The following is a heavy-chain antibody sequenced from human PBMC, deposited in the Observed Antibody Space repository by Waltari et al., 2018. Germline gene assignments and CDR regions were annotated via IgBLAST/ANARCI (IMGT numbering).Heavy chain of an antibody. Sequence: QVQLVQSGAAVKKPGSSVKVSCKASGGTFSSYAISWVRQAPGQGLEWMGGIIPILGIANYAQKFQGRVTITADESTSTAYMELSSLRSEDTAVYYCAAPAGYYDSSGHEFDPWGQGTLVTVSS. CDR2: IIPILGIA. J-gene: IGHJ5*02. D-gene: IGHD3-22*01. V-gene: IGHV1-69*04. CDR3: AAPAGYYDSSGHEFDP. CDR1: GGTFSSYA.